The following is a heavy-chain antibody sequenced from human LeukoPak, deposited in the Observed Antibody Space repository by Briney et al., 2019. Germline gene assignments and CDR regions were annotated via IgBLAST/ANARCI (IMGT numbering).Heavy chain of an antibody. J-gene: IGHJ6*02. V-gene: IGHV1-18*04. CDR3: ARGGILGANGYYHYYGMDV. CDR2: INPNSGNT. CDR1: GYTFTGYY. Sequence: GASVKVSCKASGYTFTGYYMHWVRQAPGQGLEWMGWINPNSGNTNYAQKLQGRVTMTTDTSTSTAYMELRSLRSDDTAVYYCARGGILGANGYYHYYGMDVWGQGTTVTVSS. D-gene: IGHD1-26*01.